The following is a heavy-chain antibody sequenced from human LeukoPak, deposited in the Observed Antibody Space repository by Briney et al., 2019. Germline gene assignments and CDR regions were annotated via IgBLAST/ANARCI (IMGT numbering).Heavy chain of an antibody. CDR3: ATATYLRYYYYGMDV. V-gene: IGHV1-46*01. CDR2: INPSGGST. Sequence: APVKVSCKASGYSFTSYYMHWVRQAPGQGLEWMGIINPSGGSTSYAQKFQGRVTMTRDTSTSTVYMELSSLRSEDTAVYYCATATYLRYYYYGMDVWGQGTTVTVSS. J-gene: IGHJ6*02. CDR1: GYSFTSYY. D-gene: IGHD1-26*01.